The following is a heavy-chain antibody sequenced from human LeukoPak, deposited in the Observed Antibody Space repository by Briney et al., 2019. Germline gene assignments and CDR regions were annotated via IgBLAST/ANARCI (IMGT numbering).Heavy chain of an antibody. V-gene: IGHV3-53*01. CDR3: ARGRSAVSCYAFDY. J-gene: IGHJ4*02. CDR1: GFTVSNNY. Sequence: GGSLRLSCAASGFTVSNNYMSWVRQAPGKGLECVSVIYSGGTTYYADSVKGRFTISRDNSKNTLYLRMNSLRAEDTAVYYCARGRSAVSCYAFDYWGQGTLVTVSS. CDR2: IYSGGTT. D-gene: IGHD2-15*01.